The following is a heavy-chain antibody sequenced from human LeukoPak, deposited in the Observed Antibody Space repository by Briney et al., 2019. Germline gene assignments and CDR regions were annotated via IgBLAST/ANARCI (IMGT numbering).Heavy chain of an antibody. CDR1: GFTFSSYA. J-gene: IGHJ4*02. V-gene: IGHV3-23*01. CDR3: AKTYGTVTTLTDDY. D-gene: IGHD4-11*01. CDR2: ISGSGGST. Sequence: LPGGSLRLSCAASGFTFSSYAMSGVRQAPGKGLEWVSAISGSGGSTYYADSVKGRFTISRDNSKNTLYLQMNSLRAEDTAVYYCAKTYGTVTTLTDDYWGQGTLVTVSS.